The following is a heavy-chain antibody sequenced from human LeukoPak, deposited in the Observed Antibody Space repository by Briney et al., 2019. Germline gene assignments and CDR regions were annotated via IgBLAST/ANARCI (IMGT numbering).Heavy chain of an antibody. J-gene: IGHJ4*02. Sequence: PSETLSLTCTVSGYSISSGYYWGWIRQPPGKGLEWIGSIYHSGSTYNNPPLKSRVTISVDTAKSQFSLRLTSMTAADTAVYYCARDVAGNTFDYWGQGTLVTVSS. V-gene: IGHV4-38-2*02. CDR3: ARDVAGNTFDY. CDR1: GYSISSGYY. D-gene: IGHD5-12*01. CDR2: IYHSGST.